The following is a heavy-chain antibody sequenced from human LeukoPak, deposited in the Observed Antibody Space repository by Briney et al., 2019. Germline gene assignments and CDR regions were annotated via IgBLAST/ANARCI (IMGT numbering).Heavy chain of an antibody. Sequence: SETLSLTCTVSGGSISSSSYYWGWIRQPPGKGLEWIGSIHYSGSTNYNPSLKSRVTISVDTSKNQFSLKLSSVTAADTAVYYCARIIVGATIGLDYWGQGTLVTVSS. D-gene: IGHD1-26*01. V-gene: IGHV4-39*07. CDR3: ARIIVGATIGLDY. CDR1: GGSISSSSYY. CDR2: IHYSGST. J-gene: IGHJ4*02.